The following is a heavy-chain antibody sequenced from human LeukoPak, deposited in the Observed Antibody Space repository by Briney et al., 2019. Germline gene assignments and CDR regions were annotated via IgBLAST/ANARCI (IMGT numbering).Heavy chain of an antibody. J-gene: IGHJ4*02. CDR2: ISSSSSYI. D-gene: IGHD5-18*01. Sequence: PGGSLRLSCAASGFTFSSYSMNCVRQAPGKGLEWVSSISSSSSYIYYADSVKGRFTISRDNAKNSLYLQMNSLRAEDTAVYYCARDLEAVDTAMQEDYWGQGTLVTVSS. CDR3: ARDLEAVDTAMQEDY. V-gene: IGHV3-21*01. CDR1: GFTFSSYS.